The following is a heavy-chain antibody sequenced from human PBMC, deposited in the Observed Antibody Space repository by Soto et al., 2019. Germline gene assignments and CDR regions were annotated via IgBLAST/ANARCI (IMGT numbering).Heavy chain of an antibody. Sequence: QLRLQESGSGLVKPSQTLSLTCAVSGGSISSGNDSWSWIRQPPGKGLAWIGYIFHSGSPYYNPSLKSRVAISVDRSKNQFSLRLSSVTAADTAVYYCARDLHDYGDWYFDLWGRGTLVTVSS. CDR2: IFHSGSP. J-gene: IGHJ2*01. CDR1: GGSISSGNDS. CDR3: ARDLHDYGDWYFDL. D-gene: IGHD4-17*01. V-gene: IGHV4-30-2*01.